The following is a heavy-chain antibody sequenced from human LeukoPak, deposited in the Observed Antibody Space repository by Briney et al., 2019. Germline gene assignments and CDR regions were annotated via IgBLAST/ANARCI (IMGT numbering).Heavy chain of an antibody. CDR3: ARERKDIVVVPDLFDP. V-gene: IGHV4-59*12. Sequence: SETLSLTCTVSGGSISSYYWSWIRQPPGKGLEWIGYFSYSGSTYYNPSLKSRVTISVDTSKNQFSLKLSSVTAADTAVYYCARERKDIVVVPDLFDPWGQGTLVTVSS. CDR2: FSYSGST. D-gene: IGHD2-2*01. CDR1: GGSISSYY. J-gene: IGHJ5*02.